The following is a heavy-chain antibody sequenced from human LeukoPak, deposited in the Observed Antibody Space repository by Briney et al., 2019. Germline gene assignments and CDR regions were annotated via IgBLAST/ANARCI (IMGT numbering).Heavy chain of an antibody. CDR3: ARAPVYYDESRGHLKISNWYLDL. Sequence: GGSLRLSCAASGFTVSNNYMTWVRQAPGKGLEWVSVIYGGGSTYYADSVKGRFTISRDNSKNTLYLQMNSLRAEDTAVFYCARAPVYYDESRGHLKISNWYLDLWGRGTLVTVSS. CDR1: GFTVSNNY. J-gene: IGHJ2*01. CDR2: IYGGGST. D-gene: IGHD3-22*01. V-gene: IGHV3-66*01.